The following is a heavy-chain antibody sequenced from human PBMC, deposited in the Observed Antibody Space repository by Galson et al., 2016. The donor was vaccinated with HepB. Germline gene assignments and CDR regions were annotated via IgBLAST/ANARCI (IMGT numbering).Heavy chain of an antibody. Sequence: ETLSLTCTVSGGSISGYYWSWIRQTPGKGLEWIGFIHYSGTTNYNPSLKSRVTISVDTSKNQFSLKLTSVTAADTAVYFCARDSAGYTPYYFDSWGQGTLVTVSS. J-gene: IGHJ4*02. CDR1: GGSISGYY. CDR3: ARDSAGYTPYYFDS. CDR2: IHYSGTT. D-gene: IGHD1-26*01. V-gene: IGHV4-59*01.